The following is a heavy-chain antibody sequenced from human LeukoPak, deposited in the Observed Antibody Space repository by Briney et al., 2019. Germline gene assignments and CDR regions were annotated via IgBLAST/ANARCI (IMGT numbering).Heavy chain of an antibody. CDR3: TTADWLFPDYFDY. D-gene: IGHD3-9*01. V-gene: IGHV3-15*01. CDR2: IKSKTDGGTT. Sequence: GGSLRLSCAASGFTVSSSYMSWVRQAPGKGLEWVGRIKSKTDGGTTDYAAPVKGRFTISRDDSKNTLYLQMNSLKTEDTAVYYCTTADWLFPDYFDYWGQGTLVTVSS. CDR1: GFTVSSSY. J-gene: IGHJ4*02.